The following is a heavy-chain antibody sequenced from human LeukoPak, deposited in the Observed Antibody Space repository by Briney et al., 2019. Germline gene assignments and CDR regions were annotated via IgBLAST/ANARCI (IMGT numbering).Heavy chain of an antibody. Sequence: SVKVSCKASGGTFSSYAISWLRQAPGQGLEWMGGIIPIFGTANYAQKFQGRVTITTDESTSTAYMELSSLRSEDTAVYYCARDSYDSNGYFSQDAFDIWGQGTMVTVSS. D-gene: IGHD3-22*01. V-gene: IGHV1-69*05. CDR3: ARDSYDSNGYFSQDAFDI. J-gene: IGHJ3*02. CDR1: GGTFSSYA. CDR2: IIPIFGTA.